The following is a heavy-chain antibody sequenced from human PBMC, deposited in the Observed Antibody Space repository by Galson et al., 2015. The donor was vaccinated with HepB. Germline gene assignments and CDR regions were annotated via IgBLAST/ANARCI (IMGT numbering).Heavy chain of an antibody. V-gene: IGHV3-9*01. J-gene: IGHJ3*02. CDR3: VKGGPAAIQHDTLDM. CDR2: IAWTTDVT. D-gene: IGHD2-2*01. Sequence: SLRLSCAASGFTFDDFVMHWVRQVPGKGLEWVSGIAWTTDVTGYADSVKGRFTISGDNAKRSLYLQMNSLRPDDTGLYYCVKGGPAAIQHDTLDMWGQGTLVTVSS. CDR1: GFTFDDFV.